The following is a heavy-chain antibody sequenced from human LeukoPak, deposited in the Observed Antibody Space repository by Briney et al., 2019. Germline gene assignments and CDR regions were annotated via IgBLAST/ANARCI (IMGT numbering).Heavy chain of an antibody. Sequence: ASVKVSCKASGYTFTSYYMHWVRQAPGQGLEWMGIINPSGGSTSYAQKFQGRVTMTRDTSTSTVYMELTSLRSDDTAFYYCARSWWGTDWSLYDNWFDPWGQGTPVTVSS. CDR1: GYTFTSYY. V-gene: IGHV1-46*01. D-gene: IGHD3/OR15-3a*01. CDR3: ARSWWGTDWSLYDNWFDP. CDR2: INPSGGST. J-gene: IGHJ5*02.